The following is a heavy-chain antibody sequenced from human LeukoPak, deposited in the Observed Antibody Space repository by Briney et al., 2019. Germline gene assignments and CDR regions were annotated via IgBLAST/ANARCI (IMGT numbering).Heavy chain of an antibody. Sequence: GRSLRLSCAASGFTFDDYAMHWVRQAPGKGLEWVSGISWNSGSIGYADSVKGRFTISRDNAKNSLYLQMNSLRAEDMALYYCAKGGDYSGYDSFDYWGQGTLVTVSS. CDR2: ISWNSGSI. CDR1: GFTFDDYA. J-gene: IGHJ4*02. CDR3: AKGGDYSGYDSFDY. V-gene: IGHV3-9*03. D-gene: IGHD5-12*01.